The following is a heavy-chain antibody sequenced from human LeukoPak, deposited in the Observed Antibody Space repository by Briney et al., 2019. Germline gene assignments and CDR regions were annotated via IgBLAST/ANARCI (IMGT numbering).Heavy chain of an antibody. V-gene: IGHV1-18*01. D-gene: IGHD6-13*01. J-gene: IGHJ3*02. Sequence: GASVKVSCKASGYTFTSYGISWVRQAPGQGLEWMGWISAYNGNTNYAQKLQGRVTMTTDTSTSTAYMELRSLRSDDTAVYYCARAPAAAGLFDAFDIWGQGTMVTVSS. CDR3: ARAPAAAGLFDAFDI. CDR1: GYTFTSYG. CDR2: ISAYNGNT.